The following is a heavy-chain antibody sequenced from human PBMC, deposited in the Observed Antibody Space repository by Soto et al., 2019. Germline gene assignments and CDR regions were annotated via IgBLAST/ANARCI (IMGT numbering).Heavy chain of an antibody. CDR1: GGSISSYY. J-gene: IGHJ6*03. CDR3: ARRYHELRRGYYYYMDV. V-gene: IGHV4-59*08. CDR2: IYYSGST. D-gene: IGHD1-7*01. Sequence: SETLSLTCTVSGGSISSYYWSWIRQPPGKGLEWIGYIYYSGSTNYNPSLKSRVTISVDTSKNQFSLKLSSVTAADTAVYYCARRYHELRRGYYYYMDVWGKGTTVTVSS.